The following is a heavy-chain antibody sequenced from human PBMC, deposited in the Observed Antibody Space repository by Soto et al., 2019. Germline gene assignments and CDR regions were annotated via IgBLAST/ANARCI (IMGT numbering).Heavy chain of an antibody. J-gene: IGHJ4*02. V-gene: IGHV3-9*01. Sequence: GGSLRLSCAVSGFTFDDNAMHWVRQAPEKGLEWVSGINWKSDIGYADSVKGRFTISRGNAENSLYLQMNSLRAEDTALYCCAITQDRGGRTTFIYWGKGTQVTVSA. CDR3: AITQDRGGRTTFIY. D-gene: IGHD3-16*01. CDR1: GFTFDDNA. CDR2: INWKSDI.